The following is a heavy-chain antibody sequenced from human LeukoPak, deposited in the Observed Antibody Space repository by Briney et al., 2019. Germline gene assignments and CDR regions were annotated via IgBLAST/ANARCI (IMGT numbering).Heavy chain of an antibody. CDR3: ARAGVRFVVRGENYRMDV. J-gene: IGHJ6*02. Sequence: GGSLRLSCAASGFTFSSYGMHWVRQAPGKGLEWVAVIWYDGGNKYYADSVKGRFTISRDNSKNTLYLQMNRPRAEDTAVHYCARAGVRFVVRGENYRMDVWAQGTTVTVPS. D-gene: IGHD3-10*01. CDR1: GFTFSSYG. CDR2: IWYDGGNK. V-gene: IGHV3-33*01.